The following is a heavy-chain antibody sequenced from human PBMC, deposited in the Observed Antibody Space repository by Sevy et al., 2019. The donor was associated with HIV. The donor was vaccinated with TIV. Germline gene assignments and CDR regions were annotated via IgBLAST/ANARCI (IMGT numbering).Heavy chain of an antibody. Sequence: ASVKVSCKASGYTFTGYYMHWVRQAPGQGPEWMGWINPNSGGTNYAQKFQGRVTMTRDTSISTAYMELSRLRSDDTAVYYCARTYGDYVYLFDYWGQGTLVTVSS. CDR2: INPNSGGT. V-gene: IGHV1-2*02. CDR3: ARTYGDYVYLFDY. D-gene: IGHD4-17*01. CDR1: GYTFTGYY. J-gene: IGHJ4*02.